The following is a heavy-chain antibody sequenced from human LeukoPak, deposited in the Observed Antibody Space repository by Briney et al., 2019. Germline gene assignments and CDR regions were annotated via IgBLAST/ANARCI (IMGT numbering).Heavy chain of an antibody. CDR1: GFTFSDFY. J-gene: IGHJ6*03. V-gene: IGHV3-11*04. CDR3: ARGRPYYYYYMDV. Sequence: GGSLRLSCEASGFTFSDFYMTWIRQAPGKGLEWVSHISTSGTTIYYADSLKGRFTISRDNAKNSMYLQMKSLRAEDTAVYYCARGRPYYYYYMDVWGKGTTVTVSS. CDR2: ISTSGTTI.